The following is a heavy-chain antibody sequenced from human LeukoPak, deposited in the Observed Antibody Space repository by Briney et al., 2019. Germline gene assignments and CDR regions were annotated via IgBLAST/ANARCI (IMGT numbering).Heavy chain of an antibody. D-gene: IGHD3-16*02. CDR3: ASGDTYYDYVWGSYRWQNEPIDY. V-gene: IGHV4-39*01. Sequence: PSETLSLTCTVSGGSISSSSYYWGWIRQPPGKGLEWIGSIYYSGSTYYNPSLKSRVTISVDTSKNQFSLKLSSVTAADTAVYYCASGDTYYDYVWGSYRWQNEPIDYWGQGTLVTVSS. CDR2: IYYSGST. J-gene: IGHJ4*02. CDR1: GGSISSSSYY.